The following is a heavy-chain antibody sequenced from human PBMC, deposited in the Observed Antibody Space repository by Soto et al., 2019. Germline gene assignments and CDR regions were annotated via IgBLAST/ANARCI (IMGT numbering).Heavy chain of an antibody. Sequence: ASVKVCCKASGYTFTSYSMHWVREAPGQRLEWMGWINAGNGNTKYSQKFQGRVTITRDTSASTAYMELSSLRSEDTAVYYCARVGVGATGSKYFQHWGQGTLVTGSS. CDR3: ARVGVGATGSKYFQH. CDR2: INAGNGNT. V-gene: IGHV1-3*01. CDR1: GYTFTSYS. D-gene: IGHD1-26*01. J-gene: IGHJ1*01.